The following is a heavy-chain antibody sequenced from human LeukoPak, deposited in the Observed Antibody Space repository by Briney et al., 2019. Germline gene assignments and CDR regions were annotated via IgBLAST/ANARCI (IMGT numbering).Heavy chain of an antibody. D-gene: IGHD3-22*01. J-gene: IGHJ6*02. CDR2: ISAYNGNT. Sequence: ASVKVSCKASGYTFTSYGISWVRQAPGQGLEWMGWISAYNGNTNYAQKLQGRVTMTTDTSTSTAYMELRSLRSDDTAVYYCARDEYYDSSGYYYLRPAPYYYYYGMDVWGQGTTVTVSS. CDR3: ARDEYYDSSGYYYLRPAPYYYYYGMDV. V-gene: IGHV1-18*01. CDR1: GYTFTSYG.